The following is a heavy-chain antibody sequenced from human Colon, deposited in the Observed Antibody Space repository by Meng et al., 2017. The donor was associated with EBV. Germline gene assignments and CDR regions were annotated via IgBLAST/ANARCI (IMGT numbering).Heavy chain of an antibody. Sequence: QVELQQWGGGLLGPSDAPSLTCAGYGGFFSGYYWSGIRQPPGKGLEWIGEINHSGSTHYNPSLKSRLTISVDTSKNQFSLKLSSVTAADTAVYYCARGDGSGSGNWFDPWGQGTLVTVSS. CDR2: INHSGST. V-gene: IGHV4-34*01. J-gene: IGHJ5*02. CDR1: GGFFSGYY. CDR3: ARGDGSGSGNWFDP. D-gene: IGHD3-10*01.